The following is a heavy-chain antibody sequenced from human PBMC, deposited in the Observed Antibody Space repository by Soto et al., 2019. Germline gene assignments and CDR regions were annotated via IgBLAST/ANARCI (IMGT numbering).Heavy chain of an antibody. CDR3: ARDLRVGQLWSPDLRYYYYGMDV. V-gene: IGHV1-69*13. J-gene: IGHJ6*02. CDR2: LIPIFGTE. CDR1: GGTFSSYA. D-gene: IGHD5-18*01. Sequence: SVKVSCKASGGTFSSYAISWVRPAPGQGLEWTGGLIPIFGTENYAQKFQGRVTITADEXTSTAYMELSSLRSEDTAVYYCARDLRVGQLWSPDLRYYYYGMDVWGQGTTVTVSS.